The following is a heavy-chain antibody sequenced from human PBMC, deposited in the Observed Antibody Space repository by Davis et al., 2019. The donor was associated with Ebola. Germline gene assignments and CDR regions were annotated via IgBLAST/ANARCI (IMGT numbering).Heavy chain of an antibody. CDR3: ARARPGFYMDV. CDR1: GHTFTGYY. D-gene: IGHD2-2*01. J-gene: IGHJ6*03. V-gene: IGHV1-2*02. Sequence: ASVKVSCKASGHTFTGYYMHWVRQAPGQGLEWMGWMHPNSGNTVYAQNFQGRLTLTTDTSTSTIYMDLSSLTSDDTAVYYCARARPGFYMDVWGKGTTVTVSS. CDR2: MHPNSGNT.